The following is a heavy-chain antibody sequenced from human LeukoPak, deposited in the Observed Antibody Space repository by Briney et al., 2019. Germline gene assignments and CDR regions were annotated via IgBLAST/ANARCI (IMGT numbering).Heavy chain of an antibody. V-gene: IGHV3-23*01. CDR1: GFTFSAYA. Sequence: PGGSLRLSCATTGFTFSAYAMSWVRQAPEKGLEWVATITGAGDATYHAISVMGRFTVSRDNSKNTLSLQMSSLRGEDTAVYYCAKSWGSGTYTFDYWGQGILVTVSS. CDR2: ITGAGDAT. D-gene: IGHD3-10*01. J-gene: IGHJ4*02. CDR3: AKSWGSGTYTFDY.